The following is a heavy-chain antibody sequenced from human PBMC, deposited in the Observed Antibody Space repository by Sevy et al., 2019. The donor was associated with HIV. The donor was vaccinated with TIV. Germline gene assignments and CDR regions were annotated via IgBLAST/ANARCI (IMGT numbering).Heavy chain of an antibody. Sequence: GGSLRLSCAASGFTFSPSSLSWVRQAPGKGLEWVAVINGDGSYIHYEDSVRGRFTVSRDNAKNSMSLQMKSLRAEDTAVYYCARDASGWWRDFWGQGTLVTVSS. D-gene: IGHD6-19*01. CDR2: INGDGSYI. CDR1: GFTFSPSS. V-gene: IGHV3-21*01. CDR3: ARDASGWWRDF. J-gene: IGHJ4*02.